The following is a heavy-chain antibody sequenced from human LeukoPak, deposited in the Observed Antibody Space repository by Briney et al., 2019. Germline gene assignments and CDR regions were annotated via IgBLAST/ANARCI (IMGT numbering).Heavy chain of an antibody. CDR3: AKGLTDYCSTSCSLSDF. Sequence: GGSLRLSCAASGFTVSSNYMSWVRQAPGKGLEWVSVIYSGGSTYYADSVKGRFTISRDNSKNTLYLQMNSLRAEDTAVYYCAKGLTDYCSTSCSLSDFWGQGTLVTVSS. V-gene: IGHV3-53*05. CDR2: IYSGGST. CDR1: GFTVSSNY. J-gene: IGHJ4*02. D-gene: IGHD2-2*01.